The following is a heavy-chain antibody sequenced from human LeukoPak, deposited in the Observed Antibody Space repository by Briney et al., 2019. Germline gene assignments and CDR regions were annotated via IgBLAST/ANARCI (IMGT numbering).Heavy chain of an antibody. V-gene: IGHV4-4*09. Sequence: TSSETLSLTCTVSGGSISSYYWSWIRQPPGKGLEWIGYIYTSGSTNYNPSLKSRVTISVDTSKNQFSLKLSSVTAADTAVYYCARQNPTYYFHYWGQGTLVTVSS. CDR2: IYTSGST. CDR3: ARQNPTYYFHY. CDR1: GGSISSYY. J-gene: IGHJ4*02.